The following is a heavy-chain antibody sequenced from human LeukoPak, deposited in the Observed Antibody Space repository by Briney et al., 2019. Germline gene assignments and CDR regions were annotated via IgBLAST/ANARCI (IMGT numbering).Heavy chain of an antibody. D-gene: IGHD3-3*01. CDR2: IYYSGST. CDR1: GGSISSSSYS. V-gene: IGHV4-39*01. CDR3: ARRSGTFGVVIGYYFDY. Sequence: SETLSLTCTVSGGSISSSSYSWGWIRQPPGKGLEWIGSIYYSGSTYYNPSLKSRVTISVDTSKNQFSLKLSSVTAADTAVYYCARRSGTFGVVIGYYFDYWGQGTLVTVSS. J-gene: IGHJ4*02.